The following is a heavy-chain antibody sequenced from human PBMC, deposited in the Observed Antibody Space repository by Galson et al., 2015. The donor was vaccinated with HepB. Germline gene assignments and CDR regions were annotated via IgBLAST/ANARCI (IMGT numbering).Heavy chain of an antibody. Sequence: SLRLSCAGTGFTFSTYALSWVRQAPGKGLEWVAVVTGNGGYTAYTESMKGRFTISRDNSKNTLYLQMNRLRADDTAVYYCARVKMDYFGSGSYPRSFYYNYGMDVWGLGTTVTVSS. CDR2: VTGNGGYT. D-gene: IGHD3-10*01. J-gene: IGHJ6*02. CDR1: GFTFSTYA. V-gene: IGHV3-23*01. CDR3: ARVKMDYFGSGSYPRSFYYNYGMDV.